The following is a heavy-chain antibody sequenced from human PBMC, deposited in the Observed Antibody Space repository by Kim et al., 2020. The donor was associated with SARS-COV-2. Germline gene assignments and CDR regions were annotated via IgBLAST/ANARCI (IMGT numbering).Heavy chain of an antibody. J-gene: IGHJ4*02. D-gene: IGHD6-13*01. CDR1: GFTFSSYG. CDR2: IWYDGSNK. CDR3: ARDASPYSSSLFDY. Sequence: GGSLRLSCAASGFTFSSYGMHWVRQAPGKGLEWVAVIWYDGSNKYYADSVKGRFTISRDNSKNTLYLQMNSLRAEDTAVYYCARDASPYSSSLFDYWGQGTLVTVSS. V-gene: IGHV3-33*01.